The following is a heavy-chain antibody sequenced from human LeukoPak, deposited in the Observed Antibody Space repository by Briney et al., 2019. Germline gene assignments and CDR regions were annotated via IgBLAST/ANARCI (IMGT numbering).Heavy chain of an antibody. D-gene: IGHD3-22*01. V-gene: IGHV3-48*01. CDR1: GFTFSRYS. Sequence: GGSLRLSCLASGFTFSRYSMKWVRQAPGKGLEWVSYITSSSSAMHYADAVKGRFAISRDNAKNSLYLQMNSLRAEDTALYYCARKSGSSGYPLDNWGQGTLVTVSS. CDR2: ITSSSSAM. CDR3: ARKSGSSGYPLDN. J-gene: IGHJ4*02.